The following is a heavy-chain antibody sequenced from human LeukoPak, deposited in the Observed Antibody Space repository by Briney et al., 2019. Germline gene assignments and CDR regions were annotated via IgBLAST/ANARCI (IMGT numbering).Heavy chain of an antibody. V-gene: IGHV4-59*01. J-gene: IGHJ4*02. CDR1: GGSISSYY. D-gene: IGHD1-26*01. CDR3: ARDGEGELL. Sequence: SETLSLTCTVSGGSISSYYWSWIRQPPGEGLEWIGYIYYSGSTNYNPSLKSRVTISVDTSKNQFSLKLSSVTAADTAVYYCARDGEGELLWGQGTLVTVSS. CDR2: IYYSGST.